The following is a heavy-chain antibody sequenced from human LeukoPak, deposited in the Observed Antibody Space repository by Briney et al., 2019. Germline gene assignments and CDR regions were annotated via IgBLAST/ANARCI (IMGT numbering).Heavy chain of an antibody. V-gene: IGHV3-23*01. J-gene: IGHJ4*02. CDR3: ARVKRDCSGGTCYSYDY. D-gene: IGHD2-15*01. Sequence: PGGSLRLSCAASGSTFSSYAMSWVRQAPGKGLEWVSAISGSGGSTYYADSVRGRFTISRDNSKNTLYLQMNSLRAEDTAVYYCARVKRDCSGGTCYSYDYWGQGTLVTVSS. CDR2: ISGSGGST. CDR1: GSTFSSYA.